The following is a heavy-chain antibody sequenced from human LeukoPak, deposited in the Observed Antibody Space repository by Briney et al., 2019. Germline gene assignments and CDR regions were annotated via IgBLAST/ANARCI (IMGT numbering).Heavy chain of an antibody. V-gene: IGHV3-21*01. J-gene: IGHJ6*04. D-gene: IGHD3-10*02. CDR2: ISRSSAYI. Sequence: GGSLRLPCAASGFTFSSYSLNWVRQAPGKGLEWVSSISRSSAYIYYADSVKGRFTISRDNAKNSLYLRMNSLRAEDTAVYYCAELGITMIGGVWGKGTTVTISS. CDR1: GFTFSSYS. CDR3: AELGITMIGGV.